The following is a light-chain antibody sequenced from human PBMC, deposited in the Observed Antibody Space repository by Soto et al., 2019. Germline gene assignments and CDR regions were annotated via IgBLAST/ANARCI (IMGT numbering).Light chain of an antibody. Sequence: QSALTQPASVSGSPGQSITISCTGTSSDVGGYNYVSWYQQHPVKAPKLMIYDVTNRPSGVSDRFSGSKSGNTASLTISGLQTEDEADYYCSSYTSNNTRVFGGGTKLTVL. J-gene: IGLJ3*02. CDR2: DVT. CDR3: SSYTSNNTRV. CDR1: SSDVGGYNY. V-gene: IGLV2-14*01.